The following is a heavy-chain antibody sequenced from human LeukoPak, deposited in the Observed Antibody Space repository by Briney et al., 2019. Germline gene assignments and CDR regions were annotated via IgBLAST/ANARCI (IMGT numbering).Heavy chain of an antibody. CDR3: ARDSPYCSSTSCYFSFDP. V-gene: IGHV4-59*01. J-gene: IGHJ5*02. CDR2: IYYSGST. Sequence: SETLSLTCTVSGGSISSYYWSWIRQPPGKGLEWIGYIYYSGSTNYNPSLKSRVTISVDTSKNQFSLKLSSVTAADTAVYYCARDSPYCSSTSCYFSFDPWGQGTLVTVSS. D-gene: IGHD2-2*01. CDR1: GGSISSYY.